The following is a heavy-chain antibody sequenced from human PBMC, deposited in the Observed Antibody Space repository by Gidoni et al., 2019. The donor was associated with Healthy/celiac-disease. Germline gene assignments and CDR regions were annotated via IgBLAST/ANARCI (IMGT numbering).Heavy chain of an antibody. CDR1: GGSISSYY. D-gene: IGHD3-10*01. CDR3: ARESEPYYYGSGSYSQYFDY. CDR2: IYYSGST. V-gene: IGHV4-59*01. Sequence: QVQLQESGPGLVKPSETLSLTCPVSGGSISSYYWSWIRQPPGKGLEWIGYIYYSGSTNYNPSLKSRVTISVDTSKNQFSLKLSSVTAADTAVYYCARESEPYYYGSGSYSQYFDYWGQGTLVTVSS. J-gene: IGHJ4*02.